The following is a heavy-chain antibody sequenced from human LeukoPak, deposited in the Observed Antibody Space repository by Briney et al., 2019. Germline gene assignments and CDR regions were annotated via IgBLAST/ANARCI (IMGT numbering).Heavy chain of an antibody. V-gene: IGHV3-53*01. J-gene: IGHJ4*02. D-gene: IGHD3-22*01. Sequence: QPGGSLRLSCAASGFTVSSNYMSWVRQAPGKGLEWVSVIYSGGSTYYADSVKGRFTISRDNSKNTLYLQMNSLRAEDTAVYYCAKHENAAQYGAYYYDSSGYSPFDYWGQGTLVTVSS. CDR2: IYSGGST. CDR1: GFTVSSNY. CDR3: AKHENAAQYGAYYYDSSGYSPFDY.